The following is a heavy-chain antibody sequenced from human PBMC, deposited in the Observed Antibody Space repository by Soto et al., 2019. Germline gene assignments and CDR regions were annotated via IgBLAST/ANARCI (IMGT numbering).Heavy chain of an antibody. Sequence: SETLSLTCAVYGGSFSGYYWSWIRQPPGKGLEWIGEINHSGSTNYNPSLKSRVTISVDTSKNQFSLKLSSVTAADTAVYYCARGVPQYYDILTGYYNTFDPWGQGTLVTV. CDR1: GGSFSGYY. V-gene: IGHV4-34*01. CDR3: ARGVPQYYDILTGYYNTFDP. J-gene: IGHJ5*02. CDR2: INHSGST. D-gene: IGHD3-9*01.